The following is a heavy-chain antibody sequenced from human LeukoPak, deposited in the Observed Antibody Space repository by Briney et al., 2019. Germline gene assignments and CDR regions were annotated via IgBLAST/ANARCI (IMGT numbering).Heavy chain of an antibody. D-gene: IGHD2-15*01. CDR3: AKWNVVVVAATRPDYYYGMDV. V-gene: IGHV3-23*01. CDR2: ISGSGGST. CDR1: GFTFSSYA. Sequence: PGGSLSLSCAASGFTFSSYAMSWVRQAPGKGREWVSAISGSGGSTYYADSVKGRFTISRDNSKNTLYLQMNSLRAEDTAVYYCAKWNVVVVAATRPDYYYGMDVWGQGTTVTVSS. J-gene: IGHJ6*02.